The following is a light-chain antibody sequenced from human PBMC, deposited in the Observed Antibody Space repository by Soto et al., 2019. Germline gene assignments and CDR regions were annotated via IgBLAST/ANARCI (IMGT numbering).Light chain of an antibody. J-gene: IGKJ1*01. Sequence: DIQMTQSPSSLSASVGDRVTITCRASQNIFKYLNWYQQKPEKAPKLLIYAASSLQSGVPSRFSGSGSGTDFTLTISNLQPEDFATYYCQQSEKISWTFGQGTKVEIK. CDR3: QQSEKISWT. V-gene: IGKV1-39*01. CDR1: QNIFKY. CDR2: AAS.